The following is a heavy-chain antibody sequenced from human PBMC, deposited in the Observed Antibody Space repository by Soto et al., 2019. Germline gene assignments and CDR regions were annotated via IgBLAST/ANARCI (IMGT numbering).Heavy chain of an antibody. D-gene: IGHD6-13*01. Sequence: QVQLQESGPGLVKPSGTLSLTCAVSGGSISTSNWWSWVRQPPGKGLEWIGEVYRTGSTNYNPSLECRVTISVDKSKNQCSLKLTSVTAADAAVYYCARARATIAAAAIFDCWGQGTLVTVSS. CDR3: ARARATIAAAAIFDC. J-gene: IGHJ4*02. CDR1: GGSISTSNW. V-gene: IGHV4-4*02. CDR2: VYRTGST.